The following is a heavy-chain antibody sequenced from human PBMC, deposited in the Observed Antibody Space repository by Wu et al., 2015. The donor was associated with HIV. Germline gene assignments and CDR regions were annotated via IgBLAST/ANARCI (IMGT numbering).Heavy chain of an antibody. D-gene: IGHD6-13*01. J-gene: IGHJ4*02. V-gene: IGHV1-69*13. CDR2: IIPIFGTA. CDR3: ARDGSSSWYRGHFDY. Sequence: QVQLVQSGAEVKKPGSSVKVSCKASGGTFSSYAISWVRQAPGQGLEWMGRIIPIFGTANYAQKFQGRVTITADESTSTAYMELSSLRSEDTAVYYCARDGSSSWYRGHFDYVGPGNAWSPSPQ. CDR1: GGTFSSYA.